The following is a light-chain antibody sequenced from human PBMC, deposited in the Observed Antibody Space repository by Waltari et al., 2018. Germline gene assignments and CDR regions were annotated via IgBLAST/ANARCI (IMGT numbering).Light chain of an antibody. CDR3: SSYTSSSTWV. CDR1: SSDVGGYNY. V-gene: IGLV2-14*01. J-gene: IGLJ3*02. CDR2: DVS. Sequence: QSALTQPASVSGSPGQSITISCTGTSSDVGGYNYVSWYQQHPGKAPKLRIYDVSKRPSGVVNRFSGSKSGNTASLTISGLQAEDEADYSCSSYTSSSTWVFGGGTKLTVL.